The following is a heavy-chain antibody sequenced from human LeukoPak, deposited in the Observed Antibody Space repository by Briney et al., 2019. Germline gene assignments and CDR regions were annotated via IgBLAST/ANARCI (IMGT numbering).Heavy chain of an antibody. CDR1: GFTFSSYE. J-gene: IGHJ4*02. D-gene: IGHD3-3*01. CDR2: ISSSGSTI. CDR3: ARHESPGYDSPIDY. V-gene: IGHV3-48*03. Sequence: GGSLRLSCAASGFTFSSYEMNWVRQAPGKGLEWVSYISSSGSTIYYADSVKGRFTISRDNAKNSLYLQMNSLRAEDTAVYYCARHESPGYDSPIDYWGQGTLVTVSS.